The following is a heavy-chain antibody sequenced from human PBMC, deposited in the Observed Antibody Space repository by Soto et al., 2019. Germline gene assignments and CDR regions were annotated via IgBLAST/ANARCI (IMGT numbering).Heavy chain of an antibody. J-gene: IGHJ4*02. D-gene: IGHD1-26*01. CDR1: GFTFSRHW. Sequence: EVQWVESGGALVQSGGSLRLSCAASGFTFSRHWMHWVRQSPGKGLSWVSHIGPDGYRTREADSVKGRFIISRDNAKNTLYLQMNSVREDDTAIYYCVRDQKWAYELWGPGILVTVSS. CDR3: VRDQKWAYEL. V-gene: IGHV3-74*01. CDR2: IGPDGYRT.